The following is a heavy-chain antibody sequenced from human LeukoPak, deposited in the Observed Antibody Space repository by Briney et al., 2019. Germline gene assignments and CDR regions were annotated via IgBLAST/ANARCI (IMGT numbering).Heavy chain of an antibody. D-gene: IGHD5-12*01. CDR2: ISSSSNYI. CDR3: ARDLEPVAAIPNYYMDV. J-gene: IGHJ6*03. Sequence: GGSLRLSCTAPGFTFSRYSMNCIRQAPGKGLEWVSSISSSSNYIYYADSVKGRFTISRDNAKNSLYLQMNSLRAEDTAVYYCARDLEPVAAIPNYYMDVWGKGTTVTVSS. V-gene: IGHV3-21*01. CDR1: GFTFSRYS.